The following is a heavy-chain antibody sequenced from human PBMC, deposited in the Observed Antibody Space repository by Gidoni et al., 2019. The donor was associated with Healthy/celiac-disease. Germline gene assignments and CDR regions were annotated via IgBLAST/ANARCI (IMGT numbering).Heavy chain of an antibody. V-gene: IGHV4-4*02. CDR2: IYHSGST. D-gene: IGHD1-26*01. J-gene: IGHJ4*02. Sequence: QVQLQESVPGLVKPSGTLSLTFAVSGGSISSSNWWSWVRQPPGKGLEWIGEIYHSGSTNYNPSLKSRVTISVDKSTNQFSLKLSSVTAADTAVYYCASLVGAKPLDYWGQGTLVTVSS. CDR1: GGSISSSNW. CDR3: ASLVGAKPLDY.